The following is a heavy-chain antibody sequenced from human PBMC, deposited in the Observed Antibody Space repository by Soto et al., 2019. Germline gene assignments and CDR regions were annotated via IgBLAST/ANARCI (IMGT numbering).Heavy chain of an antibody. Sequence: GGSLRLSCAASEFTFSDYAMSWVRQAPGKGLEWVSAISGSGGSTYYADSVKGRFTISRDNSKNTLYLQMGSLRAEDMAVYYCARESCSGGSCYSGWFDPWGQGTLVTVSS. CDR3: ARESCSGGSCYSGWFDP. D-gene: IGHD2-15*01. V-gene: IGHV3-23*01. CDR2: ISGSGGST. J-gene: IGHJ5*02. CDR1: EFTFSDYA.